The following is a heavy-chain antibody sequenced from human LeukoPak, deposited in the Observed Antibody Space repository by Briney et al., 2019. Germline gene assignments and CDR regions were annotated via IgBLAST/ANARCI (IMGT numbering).Heavy chain of an antibody. D-gene: IGHD6-13*01. V-gene: IGHV1-2*02. CDR3: ARAVNVSSFFRV. Sequence: ASVTVSCKASGYTFNGYYMHWVRQAPGQGGEWMGWIKPNSGGTNYAQKFQGRGTITREKAISTAYMQLSRLRSDDTAVYYCARAVNVSSFFRVWGQGTLVTVSS. J-gene: IGHJ4*02. CDR2: IKPNSGGT. CDR1: GYTFNGYY.